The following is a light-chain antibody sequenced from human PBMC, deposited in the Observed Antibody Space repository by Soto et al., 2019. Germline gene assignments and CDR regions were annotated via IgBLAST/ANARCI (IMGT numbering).Light chain of an antibody. CDR1: QSVSSH. J-gene: IGKJ1*01. V-gene: IGKV1-39*01. Sequence: DVQLTQSPSSLSTSVGDRVTISCRASQSVSSHLNWYQQIPGKAPKVLIYRASSLESGVPSRFSGSGAGTDFTLTISRLEPEDFAVYYCQQYHSSPVTFGQGTKVDIK. CDR2: RAS. CDR3: QQYHSSPVT.